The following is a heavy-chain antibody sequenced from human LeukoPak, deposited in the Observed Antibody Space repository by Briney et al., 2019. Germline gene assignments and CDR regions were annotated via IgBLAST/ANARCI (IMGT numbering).Heavy chain of an antibody. CDR3: ASCFHDYGDY. Sequence: PGGSLRLSCATSGFTFSNAWMNWVRQAPGKGLEWVAVIWYDGSNKYYADSVKGRFTISRDNSKNTLYLQMNSLRAEDTAVYYCASCFHDYGDYWGQGTLVTVSS. V-gene: IGHV3-33*01. CDR2: IWYDGSNK. CDR1: GFTFSNAW. J-gene: IGHJ4*02.